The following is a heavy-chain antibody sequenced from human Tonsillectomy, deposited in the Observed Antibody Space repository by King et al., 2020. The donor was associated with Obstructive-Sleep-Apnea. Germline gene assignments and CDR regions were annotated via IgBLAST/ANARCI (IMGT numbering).Heavy chain of an antibody. J-gene: IGHJ3*02. CDR2: IYPGDSDT. CDR3: ASDPEDYDSSDYAFDI. Sequence: QLVQSGAEVKKPGESLKISCKGSGYSFTSYWIGWVRQMPGKGLEWVGIIYPGDSDTRHSPSFPGQVTLSAAKSLSTAYLQWSSLKASDTAMYYCASDPEDYDSSDYAFDIWGQGTMVTVSS. V-gene: IGHV5-51*01. D-gene: IGHD3-22*01. CDR1: GYSFTSYW.